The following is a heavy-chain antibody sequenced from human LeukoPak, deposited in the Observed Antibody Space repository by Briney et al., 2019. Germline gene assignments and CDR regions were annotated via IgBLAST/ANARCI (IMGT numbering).Heavy chain of an antibody. CDR1: GFTFSNAW. CDR2: ISSNGGST. J-gene: IGHJ4*02. D-gene: IGHD5-18*01. CDR3: ARAPYVDTAMDY. V-gene: IGHV3-64*01. Sequence: KTGGSLRLSCAASGFTFSNAWMSWVRQAPGKGLEYVSAISSNGGSTYYANSVKGRFTISRDNSKNTLYLQMGSLRAEDMAVYYCARAPYVDTAMDYWGQGTLVTVSS.